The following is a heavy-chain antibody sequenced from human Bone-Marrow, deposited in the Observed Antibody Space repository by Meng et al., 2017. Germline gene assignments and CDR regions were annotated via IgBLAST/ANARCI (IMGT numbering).Heavy chain of an antibody. CDR2: IYHSGTA. CDR3: ARGDGYNRYFDY. CDR1: GGSISSDNYP. Sequence: QPQLQESGSGLVKPSQTLSLTCAVSGGSISSDNYPWSWIRQPPGKGLESIGYIYHSGTAYYNPSLESRVTISVDRSKNQFSLKLSSVTAADTAVYYCARGDGYNRYFDYWGQGTLVTVPS. J-gene: IGHJ4*02. D-gene: IGHD5-24*01. V-gene: IGHV4-30-2*01.